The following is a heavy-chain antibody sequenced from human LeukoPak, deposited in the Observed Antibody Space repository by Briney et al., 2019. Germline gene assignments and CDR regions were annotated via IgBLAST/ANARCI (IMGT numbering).Heavy chain of an antibody. Sequence: GGSLRLSCAASGFTFSTFAMIWVRQPPGKGLEWVSSIFPSGGEIHYADSVRGRFTISRDNSKSTLSLQMNSLRAEDTAIYYCVTYRQVLLPFESWGQGTLVTVSS. CDR2: IFPSGGEI. J-gene: IGHJ4*02. V-gene: IGHV3-23*01. D-gene: IGHD2-8*02. CDR3: VTYRQVLLPFES. CDR1: GFTFSTFA.